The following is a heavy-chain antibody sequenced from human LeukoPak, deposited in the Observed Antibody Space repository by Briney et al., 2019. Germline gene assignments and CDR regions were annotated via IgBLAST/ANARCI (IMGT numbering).Heavy chain of an antibody. J-gene: IGHJ4*02. D-gene: IGHD3-9*01. CDR2: ISAYNGNT. V-gene: IGHV1-18*01. CDR1: GYTFTSYG. Sequence: ASVKVSCKASGYTFTSYGISWVRQAPGQGLEWMGWISAYNGNTNYAQKLQGRVTMTTDTSTSTAYMELRSLRSDDTAVYYCAREADYDILTGYYIGFYYFDYWGQGTLVTVSS. CDR3: AREADYDILTGYYIGFYYFDY.